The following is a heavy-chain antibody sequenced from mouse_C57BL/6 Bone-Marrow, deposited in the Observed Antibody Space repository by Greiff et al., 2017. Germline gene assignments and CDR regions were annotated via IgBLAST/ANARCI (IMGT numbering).Heavy chain of an antibody. CDR2: IHPNSGST. D-gene: IGHD2-12*01. CDR1: GYTFTSYW. V-gene: IGHV1-64*01. Sequence: QVQLQQPGAELVKPGASVKLSCKASGYTFTSYWMYWVKQRPGQGLEWIGMIHPNSGSTNYNEKFKSKATLTVDKSSSTAYMQLSSLTSEDSAVYYCARAYYKGEDYWGQGTSVTVSS. CDR3: ARAYYKGEDY. J-gene: IGHJ4*01.